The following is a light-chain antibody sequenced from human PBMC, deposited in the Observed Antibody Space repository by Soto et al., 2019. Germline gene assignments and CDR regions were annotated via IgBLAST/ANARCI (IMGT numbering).Light chain of an antibody. J-gene: IGKJ5*01. Sequence: DIQMTQSPSSLSASVRDTVTITFQPSQDISHYLNWYQQKPGIALKLLIYDASNLHPGVPSRFRGSGSGTEFSFNITSLQPEDVATYYCQQYDDLPITFGQGTRLEIK. CDR2: DAS. CDR1: QDISHY. V-gene: IGKV1-33*01. CDR3: QQYDDLPIT.